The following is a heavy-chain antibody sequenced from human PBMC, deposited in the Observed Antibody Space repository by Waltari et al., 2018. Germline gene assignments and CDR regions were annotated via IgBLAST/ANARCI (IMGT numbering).Heavy chain of an antibody. CDR2: INAGNGKT. Sequence: QVQLVQSGAEVKKPGASVKVSCKASGYTFTSYAMHWVRQAPGQRLEWMGWINAGNGKTKYSQKFQGRVNITRDTSASTAYRELSSLRSEDTAVYYCARGRKIAAALPVNWFDPWGQGTLVTVSS. CDR3: ARGRKIAAALPVNWFDP. J-gene: IGHJ5*02. V-gene: IGHV1-3*01. D-gene: IGHD6-13*01. CDR1: GYTFTSYA.